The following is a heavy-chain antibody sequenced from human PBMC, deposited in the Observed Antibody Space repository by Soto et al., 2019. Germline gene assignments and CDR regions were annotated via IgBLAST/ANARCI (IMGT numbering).Heavy chain of an antibody. CDR1: GFSLTPSGVG. D-gene: IGHD3-3*01. Sequence: QITLNESGPTQVKPRQTLTLTCTFSGFSLTPSGVGVGWIRQSPGKAPEWLALIYWDDDKRYSPSLKSRLTITKATSKNQVVLTMADLDPADTATYYCAHRVLRTVFGLVTTTAIYFDFWGQGTPVAVSS. CDR2: IYWDDDK. J-gene: IGHJ4*02. V-gene: IGHV2-5*02. CDR3: AHRVLRTVFGLVTTTAIYFDF.